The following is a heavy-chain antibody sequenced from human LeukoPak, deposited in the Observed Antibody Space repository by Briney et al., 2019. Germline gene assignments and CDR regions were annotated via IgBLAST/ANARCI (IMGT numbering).Heavy chain of an antibody. V-gene: IGHV3-30*18. Sequence: PGGSLRLSCAASGFTFRSYGMHWVRQAPGKGLEWVAVISYDGSNKYYADSVKGRFTISRDNSKNTLYLQMNSLRAEDTAVYYCAKELNSGYGDYWGQGTLVTVSS. D-gene: IGHD5-12*01. CDR1: GFTFRSYG. CDR3: AKELNSGYGDY. J-gene: IGHJ4*02. CDR2: ISYDGSNK.